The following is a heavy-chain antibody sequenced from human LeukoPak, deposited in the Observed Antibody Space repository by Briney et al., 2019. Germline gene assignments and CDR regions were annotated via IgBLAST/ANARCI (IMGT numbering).Heavy chain of an antibody. D-gene: IGHD3-22*01. CDR2: ISAYNGNT. J-gene: IGHJ4*02. CDR3: ARLYYDSSDYSNYFDY. Sequence: ASVKVSCKASGYTFTSYGISWVRQAPGQGLEWMGWISAYNGNTNYAQKLQGRVTMTTDTSTSTAYMELRSLRSDDTAVYYRARLYYDSSDYSNYFDYWGQGTLVTVSS. CDR1: GYTFTSYG. V-gene: IGHV1-18*01.